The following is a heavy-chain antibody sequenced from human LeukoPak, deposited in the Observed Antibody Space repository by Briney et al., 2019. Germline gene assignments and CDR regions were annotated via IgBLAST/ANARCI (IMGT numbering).Heavy chain of an antibody. D-gene: IGHD4-17*01. CDR3: ARDRGYGDYIDY. J-gene: IGHJ4*02. CDR1: GGSIRSYY. Sequence: PSETLSLTCTVSGGSIRSYYWSWIRQPPGKGLEWIGYIYYSGSANYNPSLKSRVTTSIDTSKNQFSLKLSSVTAADTAVYYCARDRGYGDYIDYWGQGTLVTVSS. V-gene: IGHV4-59*01. CDR2: IYYSGSA.